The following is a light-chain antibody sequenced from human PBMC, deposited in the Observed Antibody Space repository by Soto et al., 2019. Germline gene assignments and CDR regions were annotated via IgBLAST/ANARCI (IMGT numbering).Light chain of an antibody. CDR2: SSD. J-gene: IGLJ1*01. CDR1: TSNIGSNS. CDR3: SSYTSSSTYV. Sequence: QSVLTQPPSASGTPGQRVTISCSGSTSNIGSNSVNWYQQLPGTAPKLLLYSSDRRPSGVPDRFSGSKSGTSASLAINGLQPEDEADYYCSSYTSSSTYVFGTGTKHTVL. V-gene: IGLV1-44*01.